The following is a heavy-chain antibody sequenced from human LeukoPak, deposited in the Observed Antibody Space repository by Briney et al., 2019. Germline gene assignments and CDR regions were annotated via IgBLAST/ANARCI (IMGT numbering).Heavy chain of an antibody. CDR1: GGSISSYY. D-gene: IGHD3-22*01. CDR3: ARDGRYYDSSGYYYHAVPFDI. V-gene: IGHV4-59*01. J-gene: IGHJ3*02. Sequence: SETLSLTCTVSGGSISSYYWSWIRRPPGKGLEWIGYIYYSGSTNYNPSLKSRVTISVDTSKNQFSLKLSSVTAADTAVYYCARDGRYYDSSGYYYHAVPFDIWGQGTMVTVSS. CDR2: IYYSGST.